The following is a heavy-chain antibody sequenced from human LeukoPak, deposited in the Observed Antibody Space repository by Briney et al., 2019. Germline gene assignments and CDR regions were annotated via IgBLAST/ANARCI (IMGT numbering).Heavy chain of an antibody. CDR1: GGTFSSYA. Sequence: SVKVSCKASGGTFSSYAISWVRQAPGQGLEWMGGIIPIFGTANYAQKFQGRVTMTEDTSTDTAYMELSSLRSEDTAVYYCATGTYGYDFWSGYSSAHFDYWGQGTLVTVSS. CDR3: ATGTYGYDFWSGYSSAHFDY. CDR2: IIPIFGTA. D-gene: IGHD3-3*01. J-gene: IGHJ4*02. V-gene: IGHV1-69*06.